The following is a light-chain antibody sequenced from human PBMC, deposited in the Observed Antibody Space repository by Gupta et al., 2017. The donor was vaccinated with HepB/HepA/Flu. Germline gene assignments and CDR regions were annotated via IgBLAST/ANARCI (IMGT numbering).Light chain of an antibody. CDR1: SSDVGGYNY. V-gene: IGLV2-11*01. J-gene: IGLJ1*01. CDR2: NVT. Sequence: QSSLTQPRSVSGTPGQSFSISCTGTSSDVGGYNYVSWYQQHPGKAPKLMIYNVTSRPSGVPDRFSGSKSGNAASLTISGLLADDEADYYCCSYAGTYTYVFGLCTKVTVL. CDR3: CSYAGTYTYV.